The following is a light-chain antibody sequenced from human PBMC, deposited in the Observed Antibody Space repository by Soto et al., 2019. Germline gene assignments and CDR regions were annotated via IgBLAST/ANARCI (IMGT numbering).Light chain of an antibody. V-gene: IGKV1-8*01. CDR1: QGISSY. CDR3: QQYYSYLT. Sequence: AIRMTQSPSSFSASTGDRVTITCRASQGISSYLAWYQQKPGKAPKLLIYAASTLQSGVPSRFSGSGSGTDFNLTISCLQSEDFATYYCQQYYSYLTFGGGTKVEIK. CDR2: AAS. J-gene: IGKJ4*01.